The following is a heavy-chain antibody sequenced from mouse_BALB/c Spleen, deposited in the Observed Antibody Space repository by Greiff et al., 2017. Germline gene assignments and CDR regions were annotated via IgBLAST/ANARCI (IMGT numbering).Heavy chain of an antibody. Sequence: EVQVVESGGGLVKPGGSLKLSCAASGFTFSSYAMSWVRQTPEKRLEWVASISSGGSTYYPDSVKGRFTISRDNARNILYLQMSSLRSEDTAMYYCAREYYYGSSYDWYFDVWGAGTTVTVSS. J-gene: IGHJ1*01. D-gene: IGHD1-1*01. CDR1: GFTFSSYA. V-gene: IGHV5-6-5*01. CDR2: ISSGGST. CDR3: AREYYYGSSYDWYFDV.